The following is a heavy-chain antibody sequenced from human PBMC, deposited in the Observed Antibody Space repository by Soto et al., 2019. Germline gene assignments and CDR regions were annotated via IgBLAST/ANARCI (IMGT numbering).Heavy chain of an antibody. CDR3: ARGTVYYCPNDKCGFFFDH. Sequence: QVQLQESGSGLLKPSQTLSLDCSVSGDSLRRGFHHWSWIRQTPGKGLQLIGYIDTNGYTHYDPSLRNRMNMSIVTTESRFSLKVTSVTAADTAVYYCARGTVYYCPNDKCGFFFDHWGQGALVTVTS. V-gene: IGHV4-31*03. CDR2: IDTNGYT. D-gene: IGHD2-8*01. CDR1: GDSLRRGFHH. J-gene: IGHJ4*02.